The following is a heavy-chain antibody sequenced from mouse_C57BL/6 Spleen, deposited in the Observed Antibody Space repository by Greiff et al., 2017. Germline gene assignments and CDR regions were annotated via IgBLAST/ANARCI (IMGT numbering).Heavy chain of an antibody. CDR1: GYSITSGYY. CDR2: ISYDGSN. D-gene: IGHD1-1*01. J-gene: IGHJ1*03. Sequence: ESGPGLVKPSQSLSLTCSVTGYSITSGYYWNWIRQFPGNKLEWMGYISYDGSNNYNPSLKNRISITRDKSKNQFFLKLNSVTTEDTATYYCARDLITTVVAEDWYFDVWGTGTTVTVSS. CDR3: ARDLITTVVAEDWYFDV. V-gene: IGHV3-6*01.